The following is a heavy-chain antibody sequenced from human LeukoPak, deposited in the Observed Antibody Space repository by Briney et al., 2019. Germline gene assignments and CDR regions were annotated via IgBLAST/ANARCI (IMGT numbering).Heavy chain of an antibody. J-gene: IGHJ4*02. D-gene: IGHD5-24*01. CDR3: ASPRRDGYNNFDY. CDR1: GFTVSSNY. CDR2: ISSSSSYI. Sequence: GGSLRLSCAASGFTVSSNYMSWVRQAPGKGLEWVSSISSSSSYIYYADSVKGRFTISRDNAKNSLYLQMNSLRAEDTAVYYCASPRRDGYNNFDYWGQGTLVTVSS. V-gene: IGHV3-21*01.